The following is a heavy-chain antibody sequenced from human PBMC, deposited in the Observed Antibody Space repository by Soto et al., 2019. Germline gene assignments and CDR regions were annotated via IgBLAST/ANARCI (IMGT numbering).Heavy chain of an antibody. D-gene: IGHD3-22*01. J-gene: IGHJ5*02. Sequence: QVQLVQSGAEVKKPGASVKVSCKASGYTFTGYYMHWVRQAPGQGLEWMGWINPNSGGTNYAQKFQGRVTMTRDTSISTAYMELSRLRSDDTAVYYCARKGYYYDSSEFNWFDPWGLGTLVTVSS. V-gene: IGHV1-2*02. CDR3: ARKGYYYDSSEFNWFDP. CDR1: GYTFTGYY. CDR2: INPNSGGT.